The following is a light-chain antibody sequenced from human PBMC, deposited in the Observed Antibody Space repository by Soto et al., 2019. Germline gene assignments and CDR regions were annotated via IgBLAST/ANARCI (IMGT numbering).Light chain of an antibody. Sequence: DIELTQSPATLSLSPGDRVTLSCRASQSVSTSYLAWYQQQPGQAPRLVIYGSSSRAAGSPDRLSGSGSGTDFALTISRLEPEDYAVYSCQHHGASPPLRFGGGTKVDIK. J-gene: IGKJ4*01. V-gene: IGKV3-20*01. CDR3: QHHGASPPLR. CDR1: QSVSTSY. CDR2: GSS.